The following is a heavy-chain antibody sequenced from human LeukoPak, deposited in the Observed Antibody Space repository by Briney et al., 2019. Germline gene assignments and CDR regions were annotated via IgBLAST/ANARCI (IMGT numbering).Heavy chain of an antibody. CDR1: GFTFSSYA. V-gene: IGHV3-64*01. Sequence: GGSLRLSCAASGFTFSSYAMHWVRQAPGKGLEYVSAISGNGGSTYYANSVKGRFTISRDNSKKTLYLQMGSLRAEDMAVYYCARGYDFWSGYWSHSDYWGQGTLVTVSS. J-gene: IGHJ4*02. D-gene: IGHD3-3*01. CDR3: ARGYDFWSGYWSHSDY. CDR2: ISGNGGST.